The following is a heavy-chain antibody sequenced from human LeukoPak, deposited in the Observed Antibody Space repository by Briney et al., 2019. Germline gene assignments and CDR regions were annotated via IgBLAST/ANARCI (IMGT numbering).Heavy chain of an antibody. D-gene: IGHD3-16*02. Sequence: GGSLRLSCAASGFTFSSYSMNWVRQAPGKGLEWVSSITGSSTYIHYADSVKGRFTISRDSAKNSLYLQMNSLRAEDTAVYYCARGFADFVWGSYPSSYWGQGFLVTVSS. CDR3: ARGFADFVWGSYPSSY. V-gene: IGHV3-21*01. J-gene: IGHJ4*02. CDR1: GFTFSSYS. CDR2: ITGSSTYI.